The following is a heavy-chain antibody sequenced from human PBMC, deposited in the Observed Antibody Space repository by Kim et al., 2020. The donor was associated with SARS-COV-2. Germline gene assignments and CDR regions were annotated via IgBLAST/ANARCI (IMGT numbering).Heavy chain of an antibody. J-gene: IGHJ5*02. Sequence: SNPSLKSRVTISVDTSKNQFALKLSSVTAADTAVYYCASSGYDYEAWFDPWGQGTLVTVSS. V-gene: IGHV4-31*02. CDR3: ASSGYDYEAWFDP. D-gene: IGHD5-12*01.